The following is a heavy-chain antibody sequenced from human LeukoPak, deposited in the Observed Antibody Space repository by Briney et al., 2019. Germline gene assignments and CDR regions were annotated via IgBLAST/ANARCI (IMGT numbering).Heavy chain of an antibody. CDR2: ISPRSSYS. Sequence: GGSLRLSCGASGFTFSDYYMNWIRQAPGKGLEWVSYISPRSSYSKHADSVKGRFTISRDNAENSLYLQMNSLRAEDTAVYYCARDGGENWFDPWGQGTLVTVSS. V-gene: IGHV3-11*06. CDR3: ARDGGENWFDP. CDR1: GFTFSDYY. J-gene: IGHJ5*02. D-gene: IGHD2-21*01.